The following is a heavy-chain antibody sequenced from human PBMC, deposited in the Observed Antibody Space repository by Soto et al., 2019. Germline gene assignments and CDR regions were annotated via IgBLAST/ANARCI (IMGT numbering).Heavy chain of an antibody. V-gene: IGHV2-70*01. CDR3: ARISGYSDGDYEAFDS. CDR1: GFSLSTSGMC. Sequence: SGPTLVNPTQTLTLTCTFSGFSLSTSGMCVSWIRQPPGKALEWLALIDWDDDKYYSTSLKTRLTISKDTSKNQVVLTMTNMHPVDTATYYCARISGYSDGDYEAFDSWGQGTMVTVSS. CDR2: IDWDDDK. D-gene: IGHD5-18*01. J-gene: IGHJ3*02.